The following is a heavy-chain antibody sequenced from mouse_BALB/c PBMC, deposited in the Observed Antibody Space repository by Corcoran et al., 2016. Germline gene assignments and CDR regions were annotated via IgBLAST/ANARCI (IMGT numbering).Heavy chain of an antibody. V-gene: IGHV5-17*01. J-gene: IGHJ4*01. CDR1: GFSFSRYG. CDR2: IWYDGSSK. Sequence: VQLVESGGGVVQPGRSLRLSCAASGFSFSRYGMHWVRQAPGKGLEWVAIIWYDGSSKYYADAVKGRFTISRDNAKNTMYVQMNSTRTEDTAVYYCAIDEAGDYWGQGTLVTVSS. CDR3: AIDEAGDY.